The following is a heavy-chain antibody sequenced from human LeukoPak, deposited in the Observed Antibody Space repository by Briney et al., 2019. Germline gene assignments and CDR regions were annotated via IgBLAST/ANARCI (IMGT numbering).Heavy chain of an antibody. CDR3: TRDAWSHDYGDYNYYYYGMDV. D-gene: IGHD4-17*01. J-gene: IGHJ6*02. Sequence: GGSLRLSCTASGFTFGDYAMSWFRQAPGKGLEWVGFIRSKAYGGTTEYAASVKARFTISRDDSKSIAYLQMNSLKTEDTAVYYCTRDAWSHDYGDYNYYYYGMDVWGQGTTVTVSS. CDR1: GFTFGDYA. V-gene: IGHV3-49*03. CDR2: IRSKAYGGTT.